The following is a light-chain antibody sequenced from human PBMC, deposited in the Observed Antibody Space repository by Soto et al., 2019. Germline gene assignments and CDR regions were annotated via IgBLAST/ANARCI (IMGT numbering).Light chain of an antibody. CDR3: QQYDTSSRG. CDR1: QTISSW. CDR2: KAS. J-gene: IGKJ1*01. Sequence: DIQMTQSPSTLSASVGDRVAITCRASQTISSWLAWYQQKPGKAPKLLIYKASTLESGVPSRFSGSGSGTEFTRTVSSLQPEDSATYYCQQYDTSSRGFCQGTKVEIK. V-gene: IGKV1-5*03.